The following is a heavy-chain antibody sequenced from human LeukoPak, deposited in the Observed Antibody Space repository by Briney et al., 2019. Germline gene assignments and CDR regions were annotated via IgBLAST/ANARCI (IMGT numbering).Heavy chain of an antibody. D-gene: IGHD3-22*01. CDR3: ARFPNYYDSRGEDY. J-gene: IGHJ4*02. Sequence: SETLSLTCTVSGGSISSYYWSWIRQPPGKGLEWIGYVYYSGSTNYNPSLKSRVTISVDTSKNQFSLKLSSVTAADTAVYYCARFPNYYDSRGEDYWGQGTLVTVSS. CDR2: VYYSGST. CDR1: GGSISSYY. V-gene: IGHV4-59*01.